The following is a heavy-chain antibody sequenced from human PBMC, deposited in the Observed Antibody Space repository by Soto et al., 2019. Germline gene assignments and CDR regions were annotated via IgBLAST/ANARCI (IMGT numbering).Heavy chain of an antibody. CDR2: ISGSGGST. CDR1: GFTFSGFA. J-gene: IGHJ6*02. CDR3: AKDSARNYYYYYGMDV. D-gene: IGHD3-10*01. Sequence: EVQLLESGGGLVQPGGSLRLSCAASGFTFSGFAMNWVRQAPGKGLEWVSAISGSGGSTYYADSVKGRFTISRDNSKNTLYLQMNSLRAEDTAVYYCAKDSARNYYYYYGMDVWGQGTTVTVSS. V-gene: IGHV3-23*01.